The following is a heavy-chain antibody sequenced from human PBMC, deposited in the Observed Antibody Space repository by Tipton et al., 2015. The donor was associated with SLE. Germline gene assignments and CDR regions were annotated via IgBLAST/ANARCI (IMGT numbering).Heavy chain of an antibody. CDR1: GGSISSGSYY. CDR3: ARHSVLREWFDP. CDR2: LYSSGSA. Sequence: TLSLTCTVSGGSISSGSYYWSWIRQPAGKGLEWLGSLYSSGSAYDNPSLKSRVSMSVDTSRNQLSLKLNSVTVQDTAIYYCARHSVLREWFDPWGQGTLVTVSS. V-gene: IGHV4-39*01. J-gene: IGHJ5*02.